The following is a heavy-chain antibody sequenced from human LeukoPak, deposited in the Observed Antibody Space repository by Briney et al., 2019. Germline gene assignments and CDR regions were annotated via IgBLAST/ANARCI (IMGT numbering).Heavy chain of an antibody. CDR2: IYHSGST. V-gene: IGHV4-38-2*02. CDR1: SCSISNDYY. CDR3: ARDRPDNIVVVPAASNYYYMDV. J-gene: IGHJ6*03. D-gene: IGHD2-2*01. Sequence: KASETLSLTCAVSSCSISNDYYWGWIRQPPGKGLEWIGSIYHSGSTYYNPSLKSRVTISIDTSKNQFSLKLSSVTAADTAVYYCARDRPDNIVVVPAASNYYYMDVWGKGTTVTVSS.